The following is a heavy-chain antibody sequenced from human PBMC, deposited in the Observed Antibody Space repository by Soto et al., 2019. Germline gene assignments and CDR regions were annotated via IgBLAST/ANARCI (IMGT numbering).Heavy chain of an antibody. CDR1: GDPISSGNHY. Sequence: SETLSLTCTVSGDPISSGNHYWSWIRQPPGKGLEWIGYIFYSGTAYYNPSLKSRLTISVDTSKSQFSLKLSSVAAADTAVYYCARTDYGTAYFDTWGQGSLVTVSS. D-gene: IGHD3-10*01. CDR2: IFYSGTA. V-gene: IGHV4-30-4*01. CDR3: ARTDYGTAYFDT. J-gene: IGHJ5*02.